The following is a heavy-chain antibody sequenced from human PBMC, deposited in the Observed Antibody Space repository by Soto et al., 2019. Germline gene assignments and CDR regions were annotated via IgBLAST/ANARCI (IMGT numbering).Heavy chain of an antibody. V-gene: IGHV1-69*13. CDR3: ARAYSSSSRNYYYYYMDV. CDR2: IIPIFGTA. Sequence: SVKVSCKASGGTFSSYAISWVRQAPGQGLEWMGGIIPIFGTASYAQKFQGRVTITADESTSTAYMELSSLRSEDTAVYYCARAYSSSSRNYYYYYMDVWGKGTTVTVSS. CDR1: GGTFSSYA. D-gene: IGHD6-6*01. J-gene: IGHJ6*03.